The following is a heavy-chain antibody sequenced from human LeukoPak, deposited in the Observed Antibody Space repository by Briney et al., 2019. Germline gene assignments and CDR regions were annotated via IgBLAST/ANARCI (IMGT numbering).Heavy chain of an antibody. CDR1: GFTFSTFA. CDR2: IFPSGGEI. V-gene: IGHV3-23*01. D-gene: IGHD2-8*02. CDR3: ATYRQVLLPFES. Sequence: GGSLRLSCAASGFTFSTFAMVWVRQPPGKGLEWVSSIFPSGGEIHYADSVRGRFTISRDNSKSTLSLQMNSLRAEDTAIYYCATYRQVLLPFESWGQGTLATVSS. J-gene: IGHJ4*02.